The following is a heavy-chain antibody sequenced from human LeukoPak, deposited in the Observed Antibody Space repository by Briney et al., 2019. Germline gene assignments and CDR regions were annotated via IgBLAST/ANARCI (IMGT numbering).Heavy chain of an antibody. CDR3: ARGQPVAGKDY. D-gene: IGHD6-19*01. J-gene: IGHJ4*02. Sequence: ASVKVSCKASVYTFTGHYMHWVRQATGHALEWVGWINPNCGATDHAQKFQGRVTMTRDTSISTAYMEMSSLKFDDTAVYYCARGQPVAGKDYWGQGTLVTVSS. CDR2: INPNCGAT. CDR1: VYTFTGHY. V-gene: IGHV1-2*02.